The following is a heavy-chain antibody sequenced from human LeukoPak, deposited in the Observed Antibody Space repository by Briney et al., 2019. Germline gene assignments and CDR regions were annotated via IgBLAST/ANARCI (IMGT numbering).Heavy chain of an antibody. CDR2: IYYSGST. CDR3: ARGRGIAAAGGPFDY. J-gene: IGHJ4*02. CDR1: GGSISSGGYY. Sequence: SETLSLTCTVSGGSISSGGYYWSWIRQHPGKGLEWIGYIYYSGSTYYNPSLKSRVTISVDTSKNQFSLKLSSVTAADTAVYYCARGRGIAAAGGPFDYWGQGTLVTVSS. V-gene: IGHV4-31*03. D-gene: IGHD6-13*01.